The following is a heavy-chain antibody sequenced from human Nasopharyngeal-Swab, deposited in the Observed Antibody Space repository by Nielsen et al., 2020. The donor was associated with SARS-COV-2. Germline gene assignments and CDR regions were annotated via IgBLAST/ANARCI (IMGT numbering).Heavy chain of an antibody. J-gene: IGHJ5*02. D-gene: IGHD3-16*01. V-gene: IGHV4-39*01. CDR1: GGSISSSSSY. CDR2: IYDNGGT. CDR3: ARHRQLWAPRSWLDP. Sequence: SETLSLTCTVSGGSISSSSSYWAWIRQAPGKGLEWIGSIYDNGGTYYSPSLNSRVTISVDTSKNEFSLRLRSVTAADTALYYCARHRQLWAPRSWLDPWGQGALVTVSS.